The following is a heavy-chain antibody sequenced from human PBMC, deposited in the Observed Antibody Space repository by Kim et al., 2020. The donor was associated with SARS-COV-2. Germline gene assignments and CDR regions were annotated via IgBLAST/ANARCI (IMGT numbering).Heavy chain of an antibody. CDR3: ARQDGDYSLAVY. CDR1: GYNFANYW. V-gene: IGHV5-51*01. Sequence: GESLKISCKGSGYNFANYWIGWVRQMPGKGLEWMGAFYPTDSSTRYSPSFQGQVTFSADKSISTAYLQWSSLKASDTAIYYCARQDGDYSLAVYWGQGTQVTVSS. D-gene: IGHD4-17*01. J-gene: IGHJ4*02. CDR2: FYPTDSST.